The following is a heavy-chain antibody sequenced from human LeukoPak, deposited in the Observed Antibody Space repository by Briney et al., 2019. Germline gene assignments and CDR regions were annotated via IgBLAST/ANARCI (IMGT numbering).Heavy chain of an antibody. CDR3: ARGGCSSTSCPFYYYYYMDV. Sequence: ASVKVSCKAFGYTFTSYDINWVRQATGQGLEWMGWMNPNSGNTGYAQKFQGRVTMTRNTSISTAYMELSSLRSEDTAVYYCARGGCSSTSCPFYYYYYMDVWGKGTTVTVSS. CDR2: MNPNSGNT. J-gene: IGHJ6*03. D-gene: IGHD2-2*01. CDR1: GYTFTSYD. V-gene: IGHV1-8*01.